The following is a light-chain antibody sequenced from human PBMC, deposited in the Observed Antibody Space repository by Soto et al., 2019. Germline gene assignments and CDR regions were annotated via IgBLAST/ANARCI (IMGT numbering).Light chain of an antibody. CDR1: QFVSTN. Sequence: EIVLTQSPATLSVSPGERATLSCRASQFVSTNLAWYQQRPGQAPRLLIYGASTRAIGVPARFSGSGSGTEFTLTISSLQSEDFAVYYCQQYNDRPRTFGQGTQADIK. CDR2: GAS. V-gene: IGKV3-15*01. CDR3: QQYNDRPRT. J-gene: IGKJ1*01.